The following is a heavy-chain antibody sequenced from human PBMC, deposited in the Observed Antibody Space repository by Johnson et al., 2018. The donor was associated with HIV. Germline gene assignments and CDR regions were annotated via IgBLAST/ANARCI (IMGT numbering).Heavy chain of an antibody. D-gene: IGHD3-22*01. CDR1: GFTFSSYA. CDR3: AREVAHYYDSSGYPLGAFDI. CDR2: IHSGGST. Sequence: VQLVESGGGVVQPGRSLRLSCAASGFTFSSYAMHWVRQAPGKGLEWVSVIHSGGSTYYADSVKGRSTISRDNSKNTLYLQMNSLRAEDTAVYYCAREVAHYYDSSGYPLGAFDIWGQETMVTVSS. V-gene: IGHV3-66*01. J-gene: IGHJ3*02.